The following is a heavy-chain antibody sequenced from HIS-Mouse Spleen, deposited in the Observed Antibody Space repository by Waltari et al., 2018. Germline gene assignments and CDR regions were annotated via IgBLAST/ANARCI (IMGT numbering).Heavy chain of an antibody. CDR1: GYSLSSGYY. CDR3: ARDPGYSSSSNAFDI. Sequence: QVQLQESGPGLVKPSETLSLTCTVSGYSLSSGYYWGWIRQPPGKGLEWIGSIYHSGSTYYNPSLKSRVTISVDTSKNQFSLKLSSGTAADTAVYYCARDPGYSSSSNAFDIWGQGTMVTVSS. J-gene: IGHJ3*02. V-gene: IGHV4-38-2*02. D-gene: IGHD6-6*01. CDR2: IYHSGST.